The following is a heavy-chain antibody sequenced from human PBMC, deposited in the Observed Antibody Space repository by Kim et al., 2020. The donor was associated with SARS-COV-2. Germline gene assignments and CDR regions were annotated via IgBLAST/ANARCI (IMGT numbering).Heavy chain of an antibody. D-gene: IGHD3-22*01. CDR2: IYYSGST. V-gene: IGHV4-61*01. CDR3: ARANYYDSSGYYGPVTPDWFDP. J-gene: IGHJ5*02. CDR1: GGSVSSGSYY. Sequence: SETLSLTCTVSGGSVSSGSYYWSWIRQPPGKGLEWIGYIYYSGSTNYNPSLKSRVTISVDTSKNQFSLKLSSVTAADTAVYYCARANYYDSSGYYGPVTPDWFDPWGQGTLVTVSS.